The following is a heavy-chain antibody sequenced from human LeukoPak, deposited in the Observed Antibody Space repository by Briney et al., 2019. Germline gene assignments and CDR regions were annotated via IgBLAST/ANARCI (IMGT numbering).Heavy chain of an antibody. Sequence: GGSLRLSCAAFGFTVSSYAMSWVRQAPGKGLEWVSGISGSGGSTYHADSVKGRFTISRDNSKNTLYLQTNSLRAEDTAVYYCAKEREVSMRGILWRWGQGTLVTVSS. D-gene: IGHD2-21*01. V-gene: IGHV3-23*01. CDR3: AKEREVSMRGILWR. J-gene: IGHJ4*02. CDR1: GFTVSSYA. CDR2: ISGSGGST.